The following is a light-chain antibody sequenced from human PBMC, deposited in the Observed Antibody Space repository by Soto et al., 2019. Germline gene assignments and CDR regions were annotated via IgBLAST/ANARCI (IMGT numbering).Light chain of an antibody. CDR3: QSYDSSLRGSV. CDR2: GNN. CDR1: SSNIGAGFD. J-gene: IGLJ2*01. V-gene: IGLV1-40*01. Sequence: SVLTQPPSVSGAPGQRVTISCTGSSSNIGAGFDVYWHQQLPGTAPKLLINGNNNRPSGVPDRFSGSKSGTSASLAISGLQAEDEADYYCQSYDSSLRGSVFGGGTKVTVL.